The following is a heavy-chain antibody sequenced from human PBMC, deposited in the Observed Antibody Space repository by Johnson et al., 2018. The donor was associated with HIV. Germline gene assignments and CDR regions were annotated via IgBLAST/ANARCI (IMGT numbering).Heavy chain of an antibody. CDR1: TFTFSNYA. D-gene: IGHD1-26*01. CDR2: ISYDGSNK. V-gene: IGHV3-30*14. CDR3: AREGAWEVRPGAFDI. J-gene: IGHJ3*02. Sequence: QVQLVESGGGLVQPGGSLRLSCAASTFTFSNYAMNWVRQAPGKGLEWVALISYDGSNKYYADSVKGRFTISRDNSKNTLYLQMNSLRAEDTAVYYCAREGAWEVRPGAFDIWGQGTMVTVSS.